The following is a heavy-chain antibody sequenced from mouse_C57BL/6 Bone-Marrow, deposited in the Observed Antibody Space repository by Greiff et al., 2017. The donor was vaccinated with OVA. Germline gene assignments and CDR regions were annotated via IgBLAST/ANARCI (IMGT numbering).Heavy chain of an antibody. Sequence: QVQLQQPGAELVKPGASVKLSCKASGYTFTSSWMHWVKQRPGRGLELIGRIDPNSGGTKYNEKLQSKATLTVDKPSSTAYMQLRSLTSDDSAVYDSARGGGYAMDYWGQGTTVTVSS. CDR2: IDPNSGGT. CDR3: ARGGGYAMDY. CDR1: GYTFTSSW. J-gene: IGHJ4*01. V-gene: IGHV1-72*01.